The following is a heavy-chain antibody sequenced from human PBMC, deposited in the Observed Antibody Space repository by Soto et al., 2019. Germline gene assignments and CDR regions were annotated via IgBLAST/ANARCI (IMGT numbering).Heavy chain of an antibody. V-gene: IGHV4-59*01. CDR1: GGSISSYY. J-gene: IGHJ5*02. Sequence: SETLSLTCTVSGGSISSYYWSWIRQPPGKGLEWIGYIYYSGSTNYNPSLKSRVTISVDTSKNQFSLKLSSVTAADTAVYYCARERIAAAVNWFDPWGQGTLVTSPQ. CDR3: ARERIAAAVNWFDP. CDR2: IYYSGST. D-gene: IGHD6-13*01.